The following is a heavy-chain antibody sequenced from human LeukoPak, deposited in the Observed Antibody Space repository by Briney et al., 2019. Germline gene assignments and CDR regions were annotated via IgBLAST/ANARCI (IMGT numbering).Heavy chain of an antibody. CDR1: GGSISSSSYY. D-gene: IGHD3-10*01. V-gene: IGHV4-39*01. J-gene: IGHJ4*02. CDR3: ARANMVRGDPYFDY. Sequence: SETLPLTCTVSGGSISSSSYYWGWIRQPPGKGLEWIGSIYYSGSTYYNPSLKSRVTISVDTSKNQFSLKLSSVTAADTAVYYCARANMVRGDPYFDYWGQGTLVTVSS. CDR2: IYYSGST.